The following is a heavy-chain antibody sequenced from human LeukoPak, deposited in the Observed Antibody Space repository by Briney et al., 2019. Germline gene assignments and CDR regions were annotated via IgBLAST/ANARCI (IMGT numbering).Heavy chain of an antibody. J-gene: IGHJ3*02. CDR2: IWYHGNNE. D-gene: IGHD2-8*01. CDR3: AKDGVGSNVYHAFDK. Sequence: PGGSLRLSCTTSGFTFSSFGMHWVRQAPGKGLEWVAMIWYHGNNEYYADSMKGRFTISRDNSKNTLYLQMNSLRPEDTAVYYCAKDGVGSNVYHAFDKWGQGTVVTVAS. V-gene: IGHV3-30*02. CDR1: GFTFSSFG.